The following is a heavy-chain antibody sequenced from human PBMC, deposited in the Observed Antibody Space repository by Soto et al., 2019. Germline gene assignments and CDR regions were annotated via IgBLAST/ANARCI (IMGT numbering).Heavy chain of an antibody. CDR1: GGTFSSYA. V-gene: IGHV1-69*06. CDR3: ARDHVAVAGGPNWFDP. CDR2: IIPIFGTA. Sequence: SVKVSCKASGGTFSSYAISWVRQAHGQGLEWMGGIIPIFGTANYAQKFQGRVTITADKSTSTAYMELSSLRSEDTAVYYCARDHVAVAGGPNWFDPWGQGTLVTV. D-gene: IGHD6-19*01. J-gene: IGHJ5*02.